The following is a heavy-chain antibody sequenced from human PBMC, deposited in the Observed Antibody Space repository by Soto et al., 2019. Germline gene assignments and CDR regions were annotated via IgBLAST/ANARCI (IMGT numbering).Heavy chain of an antibody. V-gene: IGHV3-23*01. CDR2: ISGSGGST. D-gene: IGHD3-3*02. CDR1: GFTFSSYA. CDR3: AKDPPFLEWLFPDFDY. J-gene: IGHJ4*02. Sequence: GGSLRLSCAASGFTFSSYAMSWVRQAPGKGLEWVSAISGSGGSTYYADSVKGRFTISRDNSKNTLYLQMNSLRAEDTAVYYCAKDPPFLEWLFPDFDYWGQGTLVTVSS.